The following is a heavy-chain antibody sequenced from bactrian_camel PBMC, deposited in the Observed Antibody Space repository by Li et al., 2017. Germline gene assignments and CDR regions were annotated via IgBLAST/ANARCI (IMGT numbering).Heavy chain of an antibody. J-gene: IGHJ4*01. D-gene: IGHD4*01. CDR3: AADFTHAICNSFELATYNY. Sequence: VESGGGSVQHGGSLRLSCSASMFTYSRLCMAWFRQTPGKEREVVASLDSDGTTEYADSVKGRFTISYDSAKNTLYLQMNSLKPEDTAMYYCAADFTHAICNSFELATYNYWGQGTQVTVS. CDR2: LDSDGTT. CDR1: MFTYSRLC. V-gene: IGHV3S67*01.